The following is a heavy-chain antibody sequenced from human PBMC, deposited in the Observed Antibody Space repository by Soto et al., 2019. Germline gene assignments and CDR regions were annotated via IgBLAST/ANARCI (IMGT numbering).Heavy chain of an antibody. J-gene: IGHJ4*02. V-gene: IGHV4-31*03. Sequence: QVQLQESGPGLVKPSQTLSLTCTVSGGSISSGGYYWSWIRQHPGKGLEWIGYIYYSGSTYYNPSLKSRVTISVDTSKNQFSLKLSSVTDADTAVYYCAGGVTMVRGVIPVSFDYWGQGTLVTVSS. CDR3: AGGVTMVRGVIPVSFDY. CDR1: GGSISSGGYY. CDR2: IYYSGST. D-gene: IGHD3-10*01.